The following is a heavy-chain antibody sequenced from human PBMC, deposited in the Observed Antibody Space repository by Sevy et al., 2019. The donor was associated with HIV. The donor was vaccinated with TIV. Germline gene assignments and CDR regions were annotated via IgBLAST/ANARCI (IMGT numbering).Heavy chain of an antibody. CDR1: GFTFSSYA. CDR2: VSGSGGST. J-gene: IGHJ6*02. Sequence: GVSLRLSCAASGFTFSSYAMSWVRQAPGKGLEWVSAVSGSGGSTYYADSVKGRFTISRDNSKNTLYLQMNSLRAEDTAVYYCAKGGGGYCSSTSCYNYYYYGMDVWGQGTTVTVSS. D-gene: IGHD2-2*02. CDR3: AKGGGGYCSSTSCYNYYYYGMDV. V-gene: IGHV3-23*01.